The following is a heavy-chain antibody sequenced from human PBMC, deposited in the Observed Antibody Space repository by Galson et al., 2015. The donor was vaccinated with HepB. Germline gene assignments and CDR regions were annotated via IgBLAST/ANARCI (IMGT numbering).Heavy chain of an antibody. CDR1: GYTLTELS. Sequence: SVKVSCKVSGYTLTELSMHWVRQAPGKGLEWMGGFDPEDGETIYAQKFQGRITMTEDTSTDTAYMELSSLRSEDTAVYYCATFSQEQLVLLGKGLAPYYFDYWGQGTLVTVSS. D-gene: IGHD6-6*01. CDR2: FDPEDGET. V-gene: IGHV1-24*01. CDR3: ATFSQEQLVLLGKGLAPYYFDY. J-gene: IGHJ4*02.